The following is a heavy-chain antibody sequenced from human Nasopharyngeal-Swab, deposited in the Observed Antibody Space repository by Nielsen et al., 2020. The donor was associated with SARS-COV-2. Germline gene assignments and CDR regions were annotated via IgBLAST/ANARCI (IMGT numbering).Heavy chain of an antibody. CDR3: ARLFSNSGKYFRFDN. CDR1: GDSISTSHW. CDR2: IYDNGRI. D-gene: IGHD1-26*01. J-gene: IGHJ4*02. Sequence: SETLSLTCTVSGDSISTSHWWSWVRQPPGKGLEWIGEIYDNGRINYSPSLKSRVNMSVDKSKNQFSLNLSSVTAADTAFYYCARLFSNSGKYFRFDNWGQGTLVTVSS. V-gene: IGHV4-4*02.